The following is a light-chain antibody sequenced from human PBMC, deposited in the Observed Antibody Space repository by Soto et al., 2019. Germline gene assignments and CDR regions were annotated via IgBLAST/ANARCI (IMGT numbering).Light chain of an antibody. CDR3: SSYTSSSTYV. J-gene: IGLJ1*01. V-gene: IGLV2-18*02. CDR2: EVS. CDR1: SSDVGYYNR. Sequence: QSALTQPPSLSGSPGQSVTISCTGTSSDVGYYNRVSWYQQPPGTAPKVIIYEVSNRPSGVPDRFSGSKSGNTASLTISGLQAEDEADYYCSSYTSSSTYVFGTGTKLTVL.